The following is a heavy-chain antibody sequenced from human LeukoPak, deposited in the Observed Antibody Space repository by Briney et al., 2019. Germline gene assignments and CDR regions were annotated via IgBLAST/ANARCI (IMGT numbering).Heavy chain of an antibody. J-gene: IGHJ3*02. Sequence: PSETLSLTCTVSGGSISSGGYYWSWIRRHPGKGLEWIGYIYYSGSTYYNPSLKSRVTISVDTSKNQFSLKLSSVTAADTAVYYCARDLSASLLWFGEGPMNAFDIWGQGTMVTVSS. D-gene: IGHD3-10*01. CDR2: IYYSGST. V-gene: IGHV4-31*03. CDR1: GGSISSGGYY. CDR3: ARDLSASLLWFGEGPMNAFDI.